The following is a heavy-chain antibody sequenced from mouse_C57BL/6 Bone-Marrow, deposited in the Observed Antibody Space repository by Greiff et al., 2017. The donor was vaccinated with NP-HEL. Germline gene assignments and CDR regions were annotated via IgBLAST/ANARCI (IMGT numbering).Heavy chain of an antibody. J-gene: IGHJ1*03. V-gene: IGHV1-81*01. Sequence: VKLMESGAELARPGASVKLSCKASGYTFRSYGISWVKQRTGQGLEWIGEIYPRSGNTYYNEKFKGKATLTADKSSSTAYMELRSLTSEDSAVYFCARRVYSNLWYFDVWGTGTTVTVSS. CDR3: ARRVYSNLWYFDV. CDR1: GYTFRSYG. D-gene: IGHD2-5*01. CDR2: IYPRSGNT.